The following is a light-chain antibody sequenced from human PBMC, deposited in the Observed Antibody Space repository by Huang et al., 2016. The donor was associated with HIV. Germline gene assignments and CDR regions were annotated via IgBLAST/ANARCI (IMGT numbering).Light chain of an antibody. Sequence: DIQMTQSPSSLSATVGDRVTITCRASQTISSYLNCYQQKPGKAPKVLIYATSSLQSGVPSRCSGSGSGTYFTLTISSLQPEDFATYYCQQNYSTPLAFGQGTKVEIK. CDR1: QTISSY. CDR3: QQNYSTPLA. J-gene: IGKJ1*01. CDR2: ATS. V-gene: IGKV1-39*01.